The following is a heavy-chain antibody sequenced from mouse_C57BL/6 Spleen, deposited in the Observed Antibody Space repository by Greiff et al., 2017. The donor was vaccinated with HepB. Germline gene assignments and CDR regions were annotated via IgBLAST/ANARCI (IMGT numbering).Heavy chain of an antibody. CDR1: GFTFSDYY. V-gene: IGHV5-12*01. Sequence: EVKLMESGGGLVQPGGSLKLSCAASGFTFSDYYMYWVRQTPEKRLEWVAYISNGGGSTYYPDTVKGRFTISRDNAKNTLYLQMSRLKSEDTAMYYCAREGDYDGSSEWGYFEVWGTGTTVTVSS. CDR2: ISNGGGST. J-gene: IGHJ1*03. D-gene: IGHD1-1*01. CDR3: AREGDYDGSSEWGYFEV.